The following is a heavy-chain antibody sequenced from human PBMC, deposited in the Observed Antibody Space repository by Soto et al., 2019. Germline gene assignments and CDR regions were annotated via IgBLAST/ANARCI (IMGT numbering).Heavy chain of an antibody. CDR3: AKKTGGPGVAKGYFDL. Sequence: PGGSLRLSCAASGFTFSSYAMSWVRQAPGKGLEWVSAISGSGGSTYYADSVKGRFTISRDNSKNTLYLQMNSLRAEDTAVYYCAKKTGGPGVAKGYFDLWGRGTLVTVSS. J-gene: IGHJ2*01. CDR2: ISGSGGST. CDR1: GFTFSSYA. D-gene: IGHD7-27*01. V-gene: IGHV3-23*01.